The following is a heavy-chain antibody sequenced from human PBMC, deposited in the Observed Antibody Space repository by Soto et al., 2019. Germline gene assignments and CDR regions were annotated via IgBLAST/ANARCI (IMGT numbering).Heavy chain of an antibody. CDR2: IIPIFGTA. Sequence: ASVKVSCKASGGTFSSYAISWVRQAPGQGLEWMGGIIPIFGTANYAQKFQGRVTITADESTSTAYMELSSLRSEDTAVYYCASSDRYSNSNDYWGQGTLVTVS. CDR3: ASSDRYSNSNDY. V-gene: IGHV1-69*13. D-gene: IGHD4-4*01. J-gene: IGHJ4*02. CDR1: GGTFSSYA.